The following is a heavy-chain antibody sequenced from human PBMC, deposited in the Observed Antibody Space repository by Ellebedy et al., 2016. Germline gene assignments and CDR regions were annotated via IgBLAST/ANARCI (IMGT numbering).Heavy chain of an antibody. CDR3: AKSRHSAAYCGGACYYDDAFDM. Sequence: GESLKISCAASGFPFSTYAMGWVRQAPGKGLEWVSAISGSGAITHYTDSVKGRFTISRDTAKSTQYLQMNSLRAEDTAVYYCAKSRHSAAYCGGACYYDDAFDMWGQGTMVTVSS. CDR2: ISGSGAIT. CDR1: GFPFSTYA. D-gene: IGHD2-21*02. J-gene: IGHJ3*02. V-gene: IGHV3-23*01.